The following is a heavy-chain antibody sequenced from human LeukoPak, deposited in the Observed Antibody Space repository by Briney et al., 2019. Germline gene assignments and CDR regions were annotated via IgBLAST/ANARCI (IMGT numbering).Heavy chain of an antibody. CDR3: ARGIYDSSGYYFDY. J-gene: IGHJ4*02. CDR2: IYYSGST. CDR1: GGSISSYY. Sequence: PSETLSLTCTVSGGSISSYYRSWIRQPPGKGLEWIGYIYYSGSTNYNPSLKSRVTISVDTSKNQFSLKLSSVTAADTAVYYCARGIYDSSGYYFDYWGQGTLVTVSS. V-gene: IGHV4-59*01. D-gene: IGHD3-22*01.